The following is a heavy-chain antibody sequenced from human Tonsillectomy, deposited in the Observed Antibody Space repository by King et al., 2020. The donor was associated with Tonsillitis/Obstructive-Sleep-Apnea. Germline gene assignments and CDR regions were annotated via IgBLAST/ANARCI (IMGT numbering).Heavy chain of an antibody. J-gene: IGHJ3*02. CDR1: GFTFNNYS. Sequence: QLVQSGGGLVKPGGSLRLSCAASGFTFNNYSLNWVRQAPGKGLEWVSFIDSSSSYIYSTDSLKGRFTISRDNTNNSLYLQMNSLRADDTAMYYCARDSLTYDAVDIWGQGTMVTVSS. V-gene: IGHV3-21*01. CDR3: ARDSLTYDAVDI. CDR2: IDSSSSYI.